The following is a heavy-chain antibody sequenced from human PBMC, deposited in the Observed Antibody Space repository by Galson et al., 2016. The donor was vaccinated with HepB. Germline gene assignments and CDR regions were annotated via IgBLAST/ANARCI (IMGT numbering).Heavy chain of an antibody. CDR1: GDSVYNNGAA. J-gene: IGHJ6*02. CDR3: ARAVMLGRGMDV. V-gene: IGHV6-1*01. Sequence: CAISGDSVYNNGAAWVWIRQSPSRGLEWLGRTFYRSTWENHYAGSVKNRITISPDTSRNQFSLHLNSVTPEVTAVYYCARAVMLGRGMDVWGQGTTVTVSS. CDR2: TFYRSTWEN. D-gene: IGHD3-10*01.